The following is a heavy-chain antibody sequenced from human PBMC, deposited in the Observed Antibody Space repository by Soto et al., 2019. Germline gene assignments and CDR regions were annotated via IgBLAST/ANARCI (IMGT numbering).Heavy chain of an antibody. CDR3: ARAHYGDYGYGMVV. CDR2: IYHGGYT. Sequence: QLQLQESGSGLVKPSQTLSLTCAVSGGSISSGGYSWSWIRQPPGKGLEWIGYIYHGGYTYYNPSLKSRVTISVDRSKNQFSLKLSSVTAADTAVYYCARAHYGDYGYGMVVWGQGTTVTVSS. CDR1: GGSISSGGYS. V-gene: IGHV4-30-2*01. D-gene: IGHD4-17*01. J-gene: IGHJ6*02.